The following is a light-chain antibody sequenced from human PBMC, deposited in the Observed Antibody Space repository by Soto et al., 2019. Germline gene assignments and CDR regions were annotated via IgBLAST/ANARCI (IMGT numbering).Light chain of an antibody. CDR2: AAS. V-gene: IGKV1-9*01. Sequence: DIQLTQSPSFLSASVGDRVTITCRASQDISDYLAWYQQRPGKAPKLLIYAASTVQSGVPSRFSGSGSGTVFTITISSLQPEDFATYSCQQLNSYPLTFGGGTKVEIK. CDR1: QDISDY. J-gene: IGKJ4*01. CDR3: QQLNSYPLT.